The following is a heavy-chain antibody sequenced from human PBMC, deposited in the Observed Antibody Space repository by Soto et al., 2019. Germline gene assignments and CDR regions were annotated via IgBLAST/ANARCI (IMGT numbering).Heavy chain of an antibody. CDR1: GDSVSSNSAA. D-gene: IGHD6-13*01. J-gene: IGHJ5*02. V-gene: IGHV6-1*01. CDR3: VRDRKMDTGYFFWFDP. CDR2: TYYRSKWYN. Sequence: PSQTLSLTCAISGDSVSSNSAAWNWIRQSPSRGLEWLGRTYYRSKWYNDYAVSVKSRITINPDTSKNQFSLQLNSVTPEDTVVYFCVRDRKMDTGYFFWFDPWGQGTLVTVSS.